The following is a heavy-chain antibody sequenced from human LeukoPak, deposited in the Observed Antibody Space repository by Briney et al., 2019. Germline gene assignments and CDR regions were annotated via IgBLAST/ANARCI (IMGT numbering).Heavy chain of an antibody. V-gene: IGHV3-23*01. Sequence: PGGSLRLSCAASGFTFSSYAMSWVRQAPGKGLEWVSAISGSGGSTYYADSVKGRFTISRDNSKNTLYLQMNSLRAEDTAVYYCAKQGYDSSGYYGYFYYFDYWGQGTLVTVSS. CDR2: ISGSGGST. D-gene: IGHD3-22*01. J-gene: IGHJ4*02. CDR3: AKQGYDSSGYYGYFYYFDY. CDR1: GFTFSSYA.